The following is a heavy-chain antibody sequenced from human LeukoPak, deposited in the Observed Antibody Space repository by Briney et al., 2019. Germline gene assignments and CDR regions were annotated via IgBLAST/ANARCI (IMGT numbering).Heavy chain of an antibody. Sequence: ASVKVSCKASGYTVTSYGISWVRQAPGQGLEWMGIINPSGGSTSYAQKFQGRVTMTRDTSTSTVYMELSSLRSEDTAVYYCARGSTVTRYSMQYDYWGQGTLVTLSS. CDR2: INPSGGST. CDR1: GYTVTSYG. CDR3: ARGSTVTRYSMQYDY. D-gene: IGHD4-17*01. J-gene: IGHJ4*02. V-gene: IGHV1-46*01.